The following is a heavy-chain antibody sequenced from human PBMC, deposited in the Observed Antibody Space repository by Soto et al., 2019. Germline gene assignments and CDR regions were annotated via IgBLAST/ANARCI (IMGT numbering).Heavy chain of an antibody. D-gene: IGHD3-10*01. CDR3: AKGSFGFDY. V-gene: IGHV3-23*01. Sequence: PGGSLRLSCAASGVTFTSYAMTWVRQVPGEGLQWVSSISKSGDSTYYADSVKGRFTTSRDNSKNTLYLQMNSLRAEDTAIYYSAKGSFGFDYWGQGTLVTASS. J-gene: IGHJ4*02. CDR2: ISKSGDST. CDR1: GVTFTSYA.